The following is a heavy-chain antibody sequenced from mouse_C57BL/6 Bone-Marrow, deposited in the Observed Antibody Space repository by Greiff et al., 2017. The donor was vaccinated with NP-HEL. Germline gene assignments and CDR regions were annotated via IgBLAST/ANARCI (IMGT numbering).Heavy chain of an antibody. CDR1: GFTFSNYW. Sequence: EVQGVESGGGLVQPGGSMKLSCVASGFTFSNYWMNWVRQSPEKGLEWVAQIRLKSDNYATHYAESVKGRFTISRDDSKSSVYLQMNNLRAEDTGIYYCTGKGNDGYPDYAMDYWGQGTSVTVSS. CDR2: IRLKSDNYAT. D-gene: IGHD2-3*01. V-gene: IGHV6-3*01. J-gene: IGHJ4*01. CDR3: TGKGNDGYPDYAMDY.